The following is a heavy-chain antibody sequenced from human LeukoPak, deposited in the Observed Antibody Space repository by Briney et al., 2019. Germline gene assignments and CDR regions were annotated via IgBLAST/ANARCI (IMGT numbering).Heavy chain of an antibody. J-gene: IGHJ6*03. CDR2: IIPIFGTA. V-gene: IGHV1-69*13. CDR3: ARANPYYYYMDV. Sequence: PEASVKVSCKASGYTFTSYAISWVRQAPGQGLEWMGGIIPIFGTANYAQKFQGRVTITADESTSTAYMELSSLRSEDTAVYYCARANPYYYYMDVWGKGTTVTVSS. CDR1: GYTFTSYA.